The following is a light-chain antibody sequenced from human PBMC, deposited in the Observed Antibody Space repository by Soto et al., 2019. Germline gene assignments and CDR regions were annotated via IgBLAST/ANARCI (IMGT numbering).Light chain of an antibody. Sequence: QAVVTQPPSVSAAPGQKVTISCSGSSSNIGNDYVSWYQQLPGTAPKLLIYDNNKRPSGIPDRFSGSKSGTSATLDITGLQTGDEADYYCGAWDSSLSVRVFGGGTKLTVL. CDR2: DNN. CDR1: SSNIGNDY. J-gene: IGLJ2*01. CDR3: GAWDSSLSVRV. V-gene: IGLV1-51*01.